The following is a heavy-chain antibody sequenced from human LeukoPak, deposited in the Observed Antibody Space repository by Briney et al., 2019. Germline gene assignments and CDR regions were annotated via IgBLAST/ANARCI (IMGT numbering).Heavy chain of an antibody. D-gene: IGHD2-2*01. V-gene: IGHV3-11*01. CDR1: GFTFSDNQ. CDR2: ISSSGNII. Sequence: GGSPRLSCAASGFTFSDNQMAWIRQAPGKGLEWVSHISSSGNIIYYVDSVKGRFTISRDDAKNSVYLQMYSLGVDDTAVYYCAKRIDIAVVPEAATHQAFDVWGQGTMVTVSS. CDR3: AKRIDIAVVPEAATHQAFDV. J-gene: IGHJ3*01.